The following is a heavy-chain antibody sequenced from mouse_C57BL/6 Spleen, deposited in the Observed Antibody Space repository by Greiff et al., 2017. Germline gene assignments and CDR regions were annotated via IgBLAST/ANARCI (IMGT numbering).Heavy chain of an antibody. J-gene: IGHJ2*01. D-gene: IGHD2-4*01. V-gene: IGHV3-1*01. CDR2: ISYSGST. CDR1: GYSITSGYD. CDR3: ARAWDYNYFDY. Sequence: VQLKESGPGMVKPSQSLSLTCTVTGYSITSGYDWHWIRHFPGNKLEWMGYISYSGSTNYNPSLKSRISITHDTSKNHFFLKLNSVTTEDTATYYCARAWDYNYFDYWGQGTTLTVSS.